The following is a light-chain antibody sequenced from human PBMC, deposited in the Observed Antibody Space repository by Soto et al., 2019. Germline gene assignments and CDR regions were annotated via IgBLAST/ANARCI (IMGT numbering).Light chain of an antibody. CDR2: DAS. J-gene: IGKJ1*01. Sequence: DIQMTQSPSTLSASIGDRVTITCRASRSISDWLAWYQQKPGKAPELLIYDASSLQSGVPSRFSGSGSGTEFTLPISSLQPDDFGTYYCQQYNTFSLFGQGTRVEIK. V-gene: IGKV1-5*01. CDR1: RSISDW. CDR3: QQYNTFSL.